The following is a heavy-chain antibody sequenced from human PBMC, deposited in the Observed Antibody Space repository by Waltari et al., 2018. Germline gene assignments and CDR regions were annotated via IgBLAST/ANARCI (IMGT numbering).Heavy chain of an antibody. Sequence: QVQLVQSGAEVKKPGASVKVSCKASGYTFTSYYMHWVRQAPGQGLEWMGIINPSGGSTSYAQKFQDRVTMTRDMSTSTVYMELSSLRSEDTAVYYCARTSIAARGWFDPWGQGTLVTVSS. J-gene: IGHJ5*02. V-gene: IGHV1-46*01. CDR3: ARTSIAARGWFDP. CDR1: GYTFTSYY. D-gene: IGHD6-6*01. CDR2: INPSGGST.